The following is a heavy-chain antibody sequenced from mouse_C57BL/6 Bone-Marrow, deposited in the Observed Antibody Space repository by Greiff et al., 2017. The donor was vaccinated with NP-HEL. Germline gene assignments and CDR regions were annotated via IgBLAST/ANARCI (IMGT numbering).Heavy chain of an antibody. CDR2: ISSGSSTI. V-gene: IGHV5-17*01. CDR3: ADYYGSSYADAMDY. J-gene: IGHJ4*01. Sequence: EVKLMESGGGLVKPGGSLKLSCAASGFTFSDYGMHWVRQAPEKGLEWVAYISSGSSTIYYADTVKGRFTISRDNAKNTLFLQMTSLRSEDTAMYYCADYYGSSYADAMDYWGQGTSVTVSS. D-gene: IGHD1-1*01. CDR1: GFTFSDYG.